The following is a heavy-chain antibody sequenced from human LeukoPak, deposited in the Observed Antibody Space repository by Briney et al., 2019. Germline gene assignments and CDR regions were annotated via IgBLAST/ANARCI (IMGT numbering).Heavy chain of an antibody. D-gene: IGHD2-2*01. CDR3: AKAPVVVPAGEVDV. CDR2: ISGSGGSI. Sequence: GGSLRLSCAASGFTFSSYAMSWVRQAPGKGLEWVSAISGSGGSIYYADSVKGRFTISRDNSKNTLYLQMNSLRAEDTAVYYCAKAPVVVPAGEVDVWGQGTTVTVSS. CDR1: GFTFSSYA. J-gene: IGHJ6*02. V-gene: IGHV3-23*01.